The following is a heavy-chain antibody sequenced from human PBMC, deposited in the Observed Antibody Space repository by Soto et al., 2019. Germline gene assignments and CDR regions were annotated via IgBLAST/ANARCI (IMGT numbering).Heavy chain of an antibody. CDR3: ARAGEGYSYGQKGYYYYGMDV. CDR2: INAGNGNT. CDR1: GYTFTSYA. D-gene: IGHD5-18*01. V-gene: IGHV1-3*01. J-gene: IGHJ6*02. Sequence: QVQLVQSGAEVKKPGASVKVSCKASGYTFTSYAMHWVRQAPGQRLEWMGWINAGNGNTKYSQKFQGRVTITRDTSASTAYMELSSLGSEDTAVYYCARAGEGYSYGQKGYYYYGMDVWGQGTTVTVSS.